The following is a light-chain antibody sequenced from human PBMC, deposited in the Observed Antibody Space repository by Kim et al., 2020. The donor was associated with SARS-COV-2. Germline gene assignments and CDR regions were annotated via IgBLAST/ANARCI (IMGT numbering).Light chain of an antibody. V-gene: IGLV3-1*01. CDR1: KLGDKF. CDR2: RDD. J-gene: IGLJ3*02. CDR3: QAWDSSSEWV. Sequence: VSPGQTATITCSGHKLGDKFAFWYQQRPGQSPRLVIYRDDQRPSGIPERFSGSNSEKTATLTITGTQALDEAVYYCQAWDSSSEWVFGGGTKVTV.